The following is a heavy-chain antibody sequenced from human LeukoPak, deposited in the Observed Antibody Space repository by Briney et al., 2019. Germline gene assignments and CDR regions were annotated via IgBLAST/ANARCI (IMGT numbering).Heavy chain of an antibody. CDR1: GGSISSGAYY. J-gene: IGHJ3*02. Sequence: SETLSLTCTVSGGSISSGAYYWSWIRQHPGKGLVWIGYIYHSGSTYYNPPLKSRLTISVEMSKNQLSLKLSSVTAADTAVYYCARARDYYDSSGRRDAFDIWGQGTMVTVSS. V-gene: IGHV4-31*03. CDR3: ARARDYYDSSGRRDAFDI. D-gene: IGHD3-22*01. CDR2: IYHSGST.